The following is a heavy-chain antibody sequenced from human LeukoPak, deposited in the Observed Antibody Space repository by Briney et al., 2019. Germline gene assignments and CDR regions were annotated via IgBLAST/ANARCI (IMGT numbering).Heavy chain of an antibody. Sequence: SETLSLTCTVSGGFVSSGSYYWSWIRQPPGKGLEWIGYIYYSGSTNYNPSLKSRVTISVDTSKNQFSLKLSSVTAADTAVYYCARLAYCGGDCYSGDYWGQGTLVTVSS. CDR1: GGFVSSGSYY. V-gene: IGHV4-61*01. CDR2: IYYSGST. D-gene: IGHD2-21*02. J-gene: IGHJ4*02. CDR3: ARLAYCGGDCYSGDY.